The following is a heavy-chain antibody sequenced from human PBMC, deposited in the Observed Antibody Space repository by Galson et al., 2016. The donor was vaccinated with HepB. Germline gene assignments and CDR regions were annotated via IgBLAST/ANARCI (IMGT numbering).Heavy chain of an antibody. CDR2: ISRSGDST. V-gene: IGHV3-23*01. Sequence: LRLSCAASGFTFNNYGMTWVRQAPGKGLEVVSSISRSGDSTDYADSVKGRFIISRDNTKNTLSLQMNSLRAEETAIYYCVQGNTAPAVWGKGTTVIVSS. CDR3: VQGNTAPAV. J-gene: IGHJ6*04. D-gene: IGHD2-2*02. CDR1: GFTFNNYG.